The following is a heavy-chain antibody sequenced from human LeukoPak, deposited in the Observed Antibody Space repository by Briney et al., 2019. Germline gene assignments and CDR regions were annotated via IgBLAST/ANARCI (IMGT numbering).Heavy chain of an antibody. Sequence: GGSLRLSCAASGFTFSNYSINWVRQAPGKGLEWVSSISRSSCYIYYADSVKGRFTISRDNAKNSLYLQMNSLRAEDTAVYYCAKMTNGGHDYWGQGTLVTVSS. D-gene: IGHD4-23*01. CDR3: AKMTNGGHDY. J-gene: IGHJ4*02. CDR2: ISRSSCYI. V-gene: IGHV3-21*01. CDR1: GFTFSNYS.